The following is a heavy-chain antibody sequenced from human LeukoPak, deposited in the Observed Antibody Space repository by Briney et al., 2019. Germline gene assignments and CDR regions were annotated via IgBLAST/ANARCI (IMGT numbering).Heavy chain of an antibody. D-gene: IGHD1-26*01. V-gene: IGHV4-59*01. CDR1: GGSISSYY. CDR3: ARVIEARIVGATKLAFDI. CDR2: IYYSGST. Sequence: SETLSLTCTVSGGSISSYYWSWIRQPPGKGLEWIGYIYYSGSTNYNPSLKSRVTISVDTSKNQFSLRLSSVTAADTAVYYCARVIEARIVGATKLAFDIWGQGTMVTVSS. J-gene: IGHJ3*02.